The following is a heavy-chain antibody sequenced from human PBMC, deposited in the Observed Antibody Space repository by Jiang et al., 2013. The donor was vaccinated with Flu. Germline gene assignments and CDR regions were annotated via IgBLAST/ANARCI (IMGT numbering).Heavy chain of an antibody. D-gene: IGHD1-7*01. CDR2: LSGGGGDT. Sequence: GKGLEWVSALSGGGGDTYYADSVKGRFTISRDNSRNTLYLQMNSLRAEDTAIYYCAKGGAYNWNYLAYFDYWGQGTLVTVSS. CDR3: AKGGAYNWNYLAYFDY. V-gene: IGHV3-23*01. J-gene: IGHJ4*02.